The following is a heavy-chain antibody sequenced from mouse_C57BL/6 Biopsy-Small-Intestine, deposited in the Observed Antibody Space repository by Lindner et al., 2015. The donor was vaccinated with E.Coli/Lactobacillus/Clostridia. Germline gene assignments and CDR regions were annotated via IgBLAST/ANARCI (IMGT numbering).Heavy chain of an antibody. Sequence: VQLQESGPELVKPGASVKISCKASGFSFTAYYMHWVKQSPEKSLEWIGEINPSTGGTTYNQKFKAKATLTVDKSSSTAYMQLKSLTSEDSAVYYCARSQYYFDYWGQGTTLTVSS. CDR3: ARSQYYFDY. J-gene: IGHJ2*01. D-gene: IGHD3-1*01. V-gene: IGHV1-42*01. CDR1: GFSFTAYY. CDR2: INPSTGGT.